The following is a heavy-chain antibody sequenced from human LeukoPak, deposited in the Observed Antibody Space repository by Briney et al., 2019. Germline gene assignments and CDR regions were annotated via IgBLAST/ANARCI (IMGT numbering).Heavy chain of an antibody. D-gene: IGHD2-15*01. J-gene: IGHJ4*02. V-gene: IGHV3-23*01. Sequence: GGSLRLSCAASGFTFSSYAMSWVRHAPGKGLEWVSAISGSGGSTYYADSVKGRFTISRDNSKNTLYLQMNSLRAEDTALYYCGKGKVSSGGSCYPYWGQGTLVTVSS. CDR3: GKGKVSSGGSCYPY. CDR1: GFTFSSYA. CDR2: ISGSGGST.